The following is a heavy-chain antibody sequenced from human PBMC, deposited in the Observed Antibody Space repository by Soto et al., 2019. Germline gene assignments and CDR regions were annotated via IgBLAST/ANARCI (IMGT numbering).Heavy chain of an antibody. CDR3: AKTFLARYCSSSICYDPADYFDY. J-gene: IGHJ4*02. V-gene: IGHV3-23*01. CDR2: INNGGDNI. D-gene: IGHD2-2*01. CDR1: GFTFNNYA. Sequence: PGGSLRLCCAASGFTFNNYAMSWVRQAPWKGLEWVSSINNGGDNIYYADSVKGRFTISRDNSKSTLYLQMNSLRAEDTAVYYCAKTFLARYCSSSICYDPADYFDYWGQGTLVTVSS.